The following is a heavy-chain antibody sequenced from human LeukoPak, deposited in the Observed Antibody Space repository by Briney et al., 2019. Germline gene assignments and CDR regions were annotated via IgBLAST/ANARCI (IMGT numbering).Heavy chain of an antibody. Sequence: GASVKVSCKASGYTFTSYGISWVRQAPGQGLEWMGWISAYNGNTNYAQKLQGRVTMTTDTSTSTAYMELRSLRSDDTAVYYCAREGLWFGELLTSLDYWGQGTLVTVSS. D-gene: IGHD3-10*01. CDR3: AREGLWFGELLTSLDY. CDR2: ISAYNGNT. V-gene: IGHV1-18*01. J-gene: IGHJ4*02. CDR1: GYTFTSYG.